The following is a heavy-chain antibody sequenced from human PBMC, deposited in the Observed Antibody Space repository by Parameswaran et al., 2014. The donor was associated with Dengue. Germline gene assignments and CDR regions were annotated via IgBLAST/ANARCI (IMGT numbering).Heavy chain of an antibody. D-gene: IGHD6-13*01. J-gene: IGHJ4*02. V-gene: IGHV3-30-3*01. CDR3: ARGIAAPGDRLL. CDR1: GFTFSSYA. Sequence: GSLRLSCAASGFTFSSYAMHWVRQAPGKGLEWVAVISYDGSNKYYADSVKGRFTISRDNSKNTLFLQMKSLRAEDTAVFYCARGIAAPGDRLLWGQGTLVTVSS. CDR2: ISYDGSNK.